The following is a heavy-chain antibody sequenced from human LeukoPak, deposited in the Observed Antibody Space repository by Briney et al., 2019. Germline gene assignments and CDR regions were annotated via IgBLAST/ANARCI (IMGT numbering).Heavy chain of an antibody. V-gene: IGHV4-39*07. CDR3: ARIPPRGYFDL. CDR2: IYYSGST. D-gene: IGHD1-1*01. Sequence: SETLSLTCTVSGDSISSSNYYWGWIRQPPGKGLEWIGSIYYSGSTYYNPSLKSRVIISVDTSKNQFSLKLSSVTAADTAVYYCARIPPRGYFDLWGQGTLVTVSS. J-gene: IGHJ5*02. CDR1: GDSISSSNYY.